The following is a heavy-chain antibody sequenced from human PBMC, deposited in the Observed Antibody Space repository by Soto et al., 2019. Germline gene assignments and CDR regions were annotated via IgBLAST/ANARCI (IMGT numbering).Heavy chain of an antibody. CDR2: VNPNNGDT. Sequence: QVQLVQSGAELKKPGASVKVSCKASGYTFSNYDMNWVRQATGQGPEWIGWVNPNNGDTGYAQKFQGRVTLTTDISTTTSYMELTSRRSEDMASYYCAKVSRKGSAIDFDYRCQGTLITVSS. V-gene: IGHV1-8*01. CDR3: AKVSRKGSAIDFDY. CDR1: GYTFSNYD. J-gene: IGHJ4*02. D-gene: IGHD3-10*01.